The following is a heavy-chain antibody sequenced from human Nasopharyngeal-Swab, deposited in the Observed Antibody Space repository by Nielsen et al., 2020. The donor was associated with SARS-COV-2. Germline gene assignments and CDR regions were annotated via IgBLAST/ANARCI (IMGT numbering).Heavy chain of an antibody. J-gene: IGHJ6*02. V-gene: IGHV3-23*01. CDR3: ARFGSRGMDV. D-gene: IGHD3-10*01. CDR1: GFTFSNYA. CDR2: ISARGTST. Sequence: GGSLRLSCVASGFTFSNYAMSWARQAPGKGLEWVSTISARGTSTFYADSVKGRFTISRDNAKNSLYLQMNSLRDEDTAVYYCARFGSRGMDVWGQGTTVTVSS.